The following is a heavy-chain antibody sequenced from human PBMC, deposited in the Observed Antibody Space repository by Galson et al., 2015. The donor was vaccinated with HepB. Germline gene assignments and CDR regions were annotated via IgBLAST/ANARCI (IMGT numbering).Heavy chain of an antibody. CDR2: IIPNSGGT. J-gene: IGHJ3*02. V-gene: IGHV1-2*02. CDR3: ARPYCSSSSCYSPYDAFDI. Sequence: SVKVSCKASGYTFTTYYMHWVRQAPGQGLEWMGWIIPNSGGTSYAQKFQGRVTMTRDTSISTAYMELSRLRFDDTAVYYCARPYCSSSSCYSPYDAFDIWGEGTLVTVSP. D-gene: IGHD2-2*01. CDR1: GYTFTTYY.